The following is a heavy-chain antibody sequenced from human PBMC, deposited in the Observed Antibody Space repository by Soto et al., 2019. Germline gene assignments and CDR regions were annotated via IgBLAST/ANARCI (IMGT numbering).Heavy chain of an antibody. V-gene: IGHV3-30*04. CDR2: VSYDGSYT. J-gene: IGHJ4*02. CDR1: GFTFSSYA. CDR3: ARRDPGTTPFDY. D-gene: IGHD1-7*01. Sequence: PGGSLRLSCAASGFTFSSYAIHWVRQAPGKGLEWVAFVSYDGSYTYFADSVKGRFTISRDNSKSTLFLHMNTLTTEDTAVYFCARRDPGTTPFDYWGQGTLVTVSS.